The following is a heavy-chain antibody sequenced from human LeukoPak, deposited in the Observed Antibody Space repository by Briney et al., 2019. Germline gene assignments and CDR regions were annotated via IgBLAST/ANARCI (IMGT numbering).Heavy chain of an antibody. D-gene: IGHD3-10*01. CDR2: INHSGST. J-gene: IGHJ4*02. V-gene: IGHV4-39*07. CDR1: GGSISSGDYY. Sequence: PSETLSLTCTVSGGSISSGDYYWSWIRQPPGKGLEWIGEINHSGSTNYNPFLKSRVTISVDTSKNQSSLKLSSVTAADTAVYYYARERITMVRGVIRSPIDYWGQGTLVTVSS. CDR3: ARERITMVRGVIRSPIDY.